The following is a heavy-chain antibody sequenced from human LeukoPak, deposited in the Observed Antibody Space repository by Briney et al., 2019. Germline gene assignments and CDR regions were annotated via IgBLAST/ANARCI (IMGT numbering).Heavy chain of an antibody. CDR2: SYYSGST. Sequence: SETLSLTCTVSGGSISSSSYYWGWIRQPPGKGLEWIGSSYYSGSTYYNPSLKSRVTISVDTSKNQFSLKLSSVTAADTAVYYCARGPRKRFDYWGQGTLVTVSS. CDR3: ARGPRKRFDY. D-gene: IGHD1-14*01. V-gene: IGHV4-39*07. J-gene: IGHJ4*02. CDR1: GGSISSSSYY.